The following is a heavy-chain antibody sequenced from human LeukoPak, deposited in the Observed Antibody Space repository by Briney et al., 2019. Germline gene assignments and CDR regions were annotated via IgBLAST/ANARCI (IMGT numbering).Heavy chain of an antibody. CDR1: GYTFTTYG. D-gene: IGHD2-15*01. Sequence: ASVKVSCRASGYTFTTYGISWVRQAPGQGLEWMGWISAYNGNTNYAQKLQGRVTMTTDTSTSTAYMELRSLRSDDTAVYYCARGPRVVAASGPDYWGQGTLVTVFS. CDR3: ARGPRVVAASGPDY. J-gene: IGHJ4*02. V-gene: IGHV1-18*01. CDR2: ISAYNGNT.